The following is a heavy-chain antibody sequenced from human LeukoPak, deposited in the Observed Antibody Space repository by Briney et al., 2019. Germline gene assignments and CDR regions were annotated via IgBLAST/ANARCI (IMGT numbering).Heavy chain of an antibody. D-gene: IGHD6-13*01. CDR1: GFTFSSYA. V-gene: IGHV3-23*01. Sequence: QPGGSLRLSCAASGFTFSSYAMSWVRQAPGKGLEWVSAISGSGGSTYYADSVKGRFTISRDNSKNTLYLQMNSLRAEDTAVYYCAKDRGGGQQLVPAVPHFDYWGQGTLVTVSS. CDR3: AKDRGGGQQLVPAVPHFDY. J-gene: IGHJ4*02. CDR2: ISGSGGST.